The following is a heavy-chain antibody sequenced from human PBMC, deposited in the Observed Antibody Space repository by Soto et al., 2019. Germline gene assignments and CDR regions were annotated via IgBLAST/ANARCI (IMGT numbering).Heavy chain of an antibody. D-gene: IGHD3-16*02. Sequence: EVQLLESGGGLVQPGGSLRLSCAASGFTFSSYAMSWVRQAPGKGLEWVSAISGSGGSTCYADSVKGRFTISRDNSKNTLYLQMNSLRAEDTAVYYCAKKQFGGVIGLPYYFDYWGQGTLVTVSS. J-gene: IGHJ4*02. V-gene: IGHV3-23*01. CDR1: GFTFSSYA. CDR2: ISGSGGST. CDR3: AKKQFGGVIGLPYYFDY.